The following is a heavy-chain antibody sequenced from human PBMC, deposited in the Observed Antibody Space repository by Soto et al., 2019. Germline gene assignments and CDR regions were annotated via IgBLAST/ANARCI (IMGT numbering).Heavy chain of an antibody. D-gene: IGHD2-15*01. CDR2: ISGSGGST. CDR3: AKWDIVVVVAATSSGMDV. CDR1: GFTFSSYA. Sequence: GGSLRLSCAASGFTFSSYAMSWVRQAPGKGLEWVSAISGSGGSTYYADSVKGRFTISRDNSKNTLYLQMNSLRAEDTAVYYCAKWDIVVVVAATSSGMDVWGQGTTVTVSS. J-gene: IGHJ6*02. V-gene: IGHV3-23*01.